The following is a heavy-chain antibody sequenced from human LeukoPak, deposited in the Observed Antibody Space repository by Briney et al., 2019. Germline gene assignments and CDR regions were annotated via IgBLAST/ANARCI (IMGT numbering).Heavy chain of an antibody. J-gene: IGHJ5*02. CDR1: GGTFSSYA. D-gene: IGHD5-12*01. CDR3: ARGRKWLRSGWFDP. Sequence: ASVKVSCKASGGTFSSYAISWVRQAPGQGLEWMGRTIPILGIANYAQKFQGRVTITADKPTSTAYMELSSLRSEDTAVYYCARGRKWLRSGWFDPWGQGTLVTVSS. CDR2: TIPILGIA. V-gene: IGHV1-69*04.